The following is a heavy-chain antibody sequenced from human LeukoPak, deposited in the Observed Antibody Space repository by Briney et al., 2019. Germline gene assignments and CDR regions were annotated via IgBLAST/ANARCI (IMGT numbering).Heavy chain of an antibody. V-gene: IGHV1-2*02. CDR3: STEDKYCTSTTCGDF. D-gene: IGHD2-2*01. CDR2: ISPNSGVT. CDR1: GYTFTDYY. Sequence: GASVKVSCKASGYTFTDYYMHWVRQAPGQGLEWMGWISPNSGVTNYAQKFQGRVTMTRDTSISTAYLELSGLTSDDTAVYYCSTEDKYCTSTTCGDFWGQGTLVTVSS. J-gene: IGHJ4*02.